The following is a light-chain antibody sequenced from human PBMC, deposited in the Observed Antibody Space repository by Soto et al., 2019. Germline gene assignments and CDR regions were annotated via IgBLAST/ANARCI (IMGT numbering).Light chain of an antibody. CDR3: SSYTDSTNYV. CDR1: SSDVGTRNF. J-gene: IGLJ1*01. CDR2: QVT. V-gene: IGLV2-14*01. Sequence: QSALTQPAPGSGSPGQWITSSCTGTSSDVGTRNFVSWYQQHPGKAPKLMIYQVTSRRSGVSNRFSGSKSGNTASLTISGLQAEDEADYSCSSYTDSTNYVFGTGTKVTVL.